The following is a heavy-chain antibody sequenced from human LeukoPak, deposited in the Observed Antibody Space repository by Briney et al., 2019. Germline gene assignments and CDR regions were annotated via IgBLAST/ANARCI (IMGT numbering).Heavy chain of an antibody. D-gene: IGHD6-19*01. CDR3: ARDPIHLAEAGTDYFDY. J-gene: IGHJ4*02. CDR1: GGSISSYY. CDR2: IYTSGST. V-gene: IGHV4-4*07. Sequence: SETLSLTCTVSGGSISSYYWSWIRQPAGKGLEWIGRIYTSGSTNYNPSLKSRVTMSVDTSKNQFSLKLSSVTAADTAVYYCARDPIHLAEAGTDYFDYWGQGTLVTVSS.